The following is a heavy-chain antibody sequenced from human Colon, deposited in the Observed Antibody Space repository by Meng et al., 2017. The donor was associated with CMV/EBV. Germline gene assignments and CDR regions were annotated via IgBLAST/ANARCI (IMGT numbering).Heavy chain of an antibody. CDR1: GFTFDDHA. Sequence: GGSLRLSCEASGFTFDDHAMHWVRQVPGKGPEWVAGITWNSETIAYGDSVTGRFTVSRDNAQNSGYLQMNSLTAEDTAVYFCARGWPPDYWGQGTLVTVSS. CDR2: ITWNSETI. D-gene: IGHD6-13*01. J-gene: IGHJ4*02. V-gene: IGHV3-9*01. CDR3: ARGWPPDY.